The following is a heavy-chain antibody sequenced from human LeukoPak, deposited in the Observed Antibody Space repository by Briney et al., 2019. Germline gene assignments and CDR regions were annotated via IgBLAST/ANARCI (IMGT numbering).Heavy chain of an antibody. D-gene: IGHD5-18*01. V-gene: IGHV4-4*07. CDR3: ARGRFSYGGYFDY. J-gene: IGHJ4*02. CDR1: GDSISSYY. Sequence: SETLSLTCTVSGDSISSYYWSWIRQPAGKGLEWIGRIYTSGSTNYNPSLKSRVTMSDDTSKNQFSLKLRSVTVADTAVYYCARGRFSYGGYFDYWGQGTLVTVSS. CDR2: IYTSGST.